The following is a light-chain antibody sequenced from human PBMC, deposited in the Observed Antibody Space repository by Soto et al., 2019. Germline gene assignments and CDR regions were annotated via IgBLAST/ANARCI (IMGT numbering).Light chain of an antibody. J-gene: IGKJ1*01. CDR2: EVS. CDR3: MQSIQRPLS. Sequence: DVAMSQTPISLSVTPGQPASICCKSSQSLLHSDGKTYLYWYLQKTGQPPQILIYEVSNRFSGVPDRFSGSGSGTDFTLKISRVEAEDVRVYYCMQSIQRPLSFGQGTKVDIK. V-gene: IGKV2D-29*01. CDR1: QSLLHSDGKTY.